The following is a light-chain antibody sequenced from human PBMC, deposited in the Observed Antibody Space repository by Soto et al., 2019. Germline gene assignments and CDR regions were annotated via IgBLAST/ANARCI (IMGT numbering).Light chain of an antibody. Sequence: EIVMTQSPDTLSVSLGERVTLSCRASHSVFRSLSWYQQKPGPAPRLLIYGAATRLIGIPARFSGSGYGTEFNLTLRRPQSEDCAVYYCLLYHSWPAFGLGT. V-gene: IGKV3-15*01. CDR1: HSVFRS. CDR2: GAA. J-gene: IGKJ1*01. CDR3: LLYHSWPA.